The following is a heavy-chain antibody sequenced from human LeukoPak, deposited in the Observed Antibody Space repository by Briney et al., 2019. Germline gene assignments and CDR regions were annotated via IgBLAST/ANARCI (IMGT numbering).Heavy chain of an antibody. V-gene: IGHV4-59*01. J-gene: IGHJ5*02. Sequence: CTXSXXSIXXYYWSWIRQPPGKGLEWIGYIYYSGSTNYKPSLKSRVTISVDTSKNQCSLRLSSVTAEDTAEYYCAXXXXXXXGNDFRFDPWGQGTLVTVSS. D-gene: IGHD1-1*01. CDR1: XXSIXXYY. CDR2: IYYSGST. CDR3: AXXXXXXXGNDFRFDP.